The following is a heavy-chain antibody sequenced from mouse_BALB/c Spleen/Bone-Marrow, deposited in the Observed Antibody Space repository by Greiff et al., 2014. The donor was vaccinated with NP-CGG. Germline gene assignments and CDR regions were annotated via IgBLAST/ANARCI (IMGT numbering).Heavy chain of an antibody. CDR3: ARVDLFAY. V-gene: IGHV14-3*02. J-gene: IGHJ3*01. CDR1: GFNIKDTY. CDR2: IDPASGNT. D-gene: IGHD1-1*02. Sequence: DVQLQESGAELVKPGASVKLSCTASGFNIKDTYMHWVKQRPEQGLEWIGRIDPASGNTKYDPKFQGKATITADTSSNTAYLQRSSLTAEDAAFYYCARVDLFAYWGQGTLVTVSA.